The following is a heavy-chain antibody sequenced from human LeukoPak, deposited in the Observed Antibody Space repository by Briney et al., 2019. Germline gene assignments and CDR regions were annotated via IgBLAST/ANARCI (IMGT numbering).Heavy chain of an antibody. CDR2: IYYSGST. J-gene: IGHJ4*02. D-gene: IGHD3-16*02. CDR1: GGSISSYY. CDR3: ARHFTYYDYVWGSYRYYYFDY. V-gene: IGHV4-59*08. Sequence: SETLSLTCTVSGGSISSYYWSWIRQPPGKGLEWIGYIYYSGSTNYNPSLKSRVTISVDTSKNQFSLKLSSVTVADTAVYYCARHFTYYDYVWGSYRYYYFDYWGQGTLVTVSS.